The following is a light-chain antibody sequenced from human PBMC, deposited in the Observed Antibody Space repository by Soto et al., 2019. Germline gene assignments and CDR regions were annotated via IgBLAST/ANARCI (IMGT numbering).Light chain of an antibody. CDR2: SNN. J-gene: IGLJ2*01. V-gene: IGLV1-44*01. Sequence: QSVLTQPPSASGTPGQRVTISCSRSSSNIGSNTLNWYQQLPGTAPKLLIYSNNQRPSGVPDRFSGSKSGTSASLAISGLQSEDEADYYCAAWDDSLNGVVFGGGTKLTVL. CDR1: SSNIGSNT. CDR3: AAWDDSLNGVV.